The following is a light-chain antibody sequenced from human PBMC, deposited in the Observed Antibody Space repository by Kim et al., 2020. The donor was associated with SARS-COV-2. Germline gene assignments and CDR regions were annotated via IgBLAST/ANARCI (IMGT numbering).Light chain of an antibody. CDR1: QSISVS. CDR3: QQYNTYPWT. Sequence: DIQMTQSPSALSASVGDRVTIACRASQSISVSLAWYQQKPGKVPKLLIYKASSLQSGVPSRFSGSGSGTEFTLTISSLQPDDFATYFCQQYNTYPWTFGQGTKVDIK. J-gene: IGKJ1*01. V-gene: IGKV1-5*03. CDR2: KAS.